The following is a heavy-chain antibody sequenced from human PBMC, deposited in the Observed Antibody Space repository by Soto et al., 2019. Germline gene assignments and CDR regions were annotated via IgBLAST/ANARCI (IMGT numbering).Heavy chain of an antibody. CDR3: ARAEGYCSGGSCYTDAFDI. Sequence: QVQLVQSGAEVKKPGSSVKVSCKASGGTFSSYAISWVRQAPGQGLEWMGGIVPILGAANYEQKFQGRVTITADESTCTAYMELSRLRSEDTAVYYCARAEGYCSGGSCYTDAFDIWGQGTMVTVSS. CDR2: IVPILGAA. J-gene: IGHJ3*02. D-gene: IGHD2-15*01. CDR1: GGTFSSYA. V-gene: IGHV1-69*01.